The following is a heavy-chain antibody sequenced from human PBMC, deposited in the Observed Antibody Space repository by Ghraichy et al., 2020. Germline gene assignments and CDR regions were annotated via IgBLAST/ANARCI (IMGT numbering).Heavy chain of an antibody. CDR2: IYYSGST. V-gene: IGHV4-59*01. Sequence: ESLNISCTVSGGSISSYYWSWIRQPPGKGLEWIGYIYYSGSTNYNPSLKSRVTISVDTSKNQFSLKLSSVTAADTAVYYCARDVTPDDAFDIWGQGTMVTVSS. J-gene: IGHJ3*02. CDR1: GGSISSYY. CDR3: ARDVTPDDAFDI. D-gene: IGHD2-21*02.